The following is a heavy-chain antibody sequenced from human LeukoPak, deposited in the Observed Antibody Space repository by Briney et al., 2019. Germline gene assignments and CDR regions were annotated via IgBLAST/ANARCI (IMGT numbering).Heavy chain of an antibody. CDR1: GDSISSDYY. CDR2: IYHRGST. Sequence: SETLSLTCSVSGDSISSDYYWGWIRQPPGKGLEWIGSIYHRGSTYYNPSLQSRVTISVDTSKNQFSLRLSSVTAADTAMYYCARENSYYDSSGYYYGSGYFDYWGQGTLVTVSS. J-gene: IGHJ4*02. CDR3: ARENSYYDSSGYYYGSGYFDY. D-gene: IGHD3-22*01. V-gene: IGHV4-38-2*02.